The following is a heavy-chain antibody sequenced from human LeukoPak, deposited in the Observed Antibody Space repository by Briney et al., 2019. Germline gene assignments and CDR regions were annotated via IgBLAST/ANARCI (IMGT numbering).Heavy chain of an antibody. V-gene: IGHV3-21*01. CDR2: ISSSSSYI. Sequence: GGSLRLSCAASGFTFSSYAMSWVRQAPGKGLEWVSSISSSSSYIYYADSVKGRFTISRDNAKNSLYLQMNSLRAEDTAVYYCARVYYDILTEDYYYGMDVWGQGTTVTVSS. CDR1: GFTFSSYA. D-gene: IGHD3-9*01. J-gene: IGHJ6*02. CDR3: ARVYYDILTEDYYYGMDV.